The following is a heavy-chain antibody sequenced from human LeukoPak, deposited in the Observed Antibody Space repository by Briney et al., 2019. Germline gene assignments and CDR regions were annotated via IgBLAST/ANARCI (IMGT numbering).Heavy chain of an antibody. D-gene: IGHD3-10*01. V-gene: IGHV1-69*13. CDR2: IIPIFGTA. J-gene: IGHJ6*02. CDR1: GGTFSSYA. CDR3: ASRWFGELLLDYYYYYGMDV. Sequence: SVKVSCKASGGTFSSYAISWVRQAPGQGLEWMGGIIPIFGTANYAQKFQGRVTITADESTSTAYMELSSLRSEDTAVYYCASRWFGELLLDYYYYYGMDVWGQGTTVTVSS.